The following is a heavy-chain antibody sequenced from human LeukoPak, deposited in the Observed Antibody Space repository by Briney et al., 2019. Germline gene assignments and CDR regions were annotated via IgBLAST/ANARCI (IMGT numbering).Heavy chain of an antibody. CDR1: GGSISSYY. CDR2: IAYSGST. J-gene: IGHJ6*03. V-gene: IGHV4-59*01. Sequence: KPSQTVSLTCTVSGGSISSYYWTSVRQPPGEGLGWHGYIAYSGSTNYNPSLKSRVTISVAPSKNQFSLMLSSVTAADTAVYYCARGSSSSSWGNSYYYMAVWGKATSVTISS. D-gene: IGHD6-13*01. CDR3: ARGSSSSSWGNSYYYMAV.